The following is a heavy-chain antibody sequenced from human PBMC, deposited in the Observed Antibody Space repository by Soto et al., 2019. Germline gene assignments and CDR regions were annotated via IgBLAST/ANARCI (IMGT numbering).Heavy chain of an antibody. CDR3: ARMWLFNPFDY. Sequence: GGSLRLSCAASGFTFSTYWMSWVRQAPGKGLEWAASIKQDGSERYYVDSVKGRFTISRDNAKNSVYLQMNSLRAEDTAVYYCARMWLFNPFDYWGQGTLVTVSS. V-gene: IGHV3-7*01. D-gene: IGHD3-22*01. J-gene: IGHJ4*02. CDR2: IKQDGSER. CDR1: GFTFSTYW.